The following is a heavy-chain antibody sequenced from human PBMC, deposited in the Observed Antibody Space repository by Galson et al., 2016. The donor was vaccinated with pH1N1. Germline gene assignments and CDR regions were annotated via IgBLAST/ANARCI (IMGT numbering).Heavy chain of an antibody. CDR3: ARRYTSFSDLDDWFFDL. CDR1: GGSITNDDYS. V-gene: IGHV4-30-2*01. D-gene: IGHD2-2*02. Sequence: TLSLTCAVSGGSITNDDYSWRWIRQPPGDGLEWIGYIYDNGSAYYSPSLKRRVSISLDKSKNQFSLKLTYVTAADTAIYYCARRYTSFSDLDDWFFDLWGRGTLVTVSS. CDR2: IYDNGSA. J-gene: IGHJ2*01.